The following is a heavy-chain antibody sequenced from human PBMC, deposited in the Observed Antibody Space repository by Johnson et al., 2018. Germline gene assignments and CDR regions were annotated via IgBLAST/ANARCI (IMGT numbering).Heavy chain of an antibody. Sequence: VQLVESGGGVVQPGRSLRLSCAASGFTFSSYGMHWVRQAPGKGLEWVAVISYDGSNKYYADSVKGRVTISRDNSKNTLYLQMTSLRAEDTAVYYCAKGDYGDYVRDYYYYMDVWGKGTTVTVSS. CDR3: AKGDYGDYVRDYYYYMDV. CDR1: GFTFSSYG. CDR2: ISYDGSNK. V-gene: IGHV3-30*18. D-gene: IGHD4-17*01. J-gene: IGHJ6*03.